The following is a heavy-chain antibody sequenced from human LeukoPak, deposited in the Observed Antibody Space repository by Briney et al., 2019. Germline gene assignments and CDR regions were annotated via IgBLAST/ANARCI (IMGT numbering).Heavy chain of an antibody. J-gene: IGHJ4*02. CDR1: GGSISSGDFP. CDR2: IFHTGHT. CDR3: ARGFYGAGSHFDY. V-gene: IGHV4-30-2*01. Sequence: PSETLSLTCAVSGGSISSGDFPWSWIRQPPGKALEWIGYIFHTGHTSYNPSLEGRVTISVDMSKNQLSLRLTSVTAADTAVYYCARGFYGAGSHFDYWGQGTLVTVSS. D-gene: IGHD3-10*01.